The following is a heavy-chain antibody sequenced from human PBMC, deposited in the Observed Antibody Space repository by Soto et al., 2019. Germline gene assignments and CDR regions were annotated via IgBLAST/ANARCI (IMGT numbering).Heavy chain of an antibody. CDR1: GGLFRGYY. Sequence: SEELSLSWAGYGGLFRGYYWNLCRQPPGKGLEWIGEVNDGGYTNYNSSLKSRVSISVHASRKQFSLTLTSATAADTAVYYCVRAYSPASYRVVDP. CDR3: VRAYSPASYRVVDP. D-gene: IGHD2-15*01. V-gene: IGHV4-34*01. J-gene: IGHJ5*02. CDR2: VNDGGYT.